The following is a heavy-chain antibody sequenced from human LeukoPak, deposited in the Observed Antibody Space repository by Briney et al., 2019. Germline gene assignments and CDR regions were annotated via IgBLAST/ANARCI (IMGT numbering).Heavy chain of an antibody. CDR1: GFSFSDEY. Sequence: PGGSLRLSCAASGFSFSDEYMSWIRQAPGQGLEWISYISASGSYTNYADFVKGRFTISRDNAKNSLYLQMNSLRAEDTAVYYCGRSRGAGPGAHFDVWGQGTLVTVSS. D-gene: IGHD6-19*01. J-gene: IGHJ4*02. CDR3: GRSRGAGPGAHFDV. V-gene: IGHV3-11*03. CDR2: ISASGSYT.